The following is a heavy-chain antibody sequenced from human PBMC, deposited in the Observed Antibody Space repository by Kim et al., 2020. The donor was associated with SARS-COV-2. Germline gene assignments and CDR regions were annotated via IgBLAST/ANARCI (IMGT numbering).Heavy chain of an antibody. V-gene: IGHV3-9*01. Sequence: GGSLRLSCAASRFTFGDFAMSWVRQAPGKGLEWVSFIRWNSGTIDYAEYVKGRFTISRDNSKNSLFLEMNSLRATDTALYYCAKGPLSSSCPLDIWGQGT. D-gene: IGHD2-15*01. CDR2: IRWNSGTI. CDR1: RFTFGDFA. J-gene: IGHJ4*02. CDR3: AKGPLSSSCPLDI.